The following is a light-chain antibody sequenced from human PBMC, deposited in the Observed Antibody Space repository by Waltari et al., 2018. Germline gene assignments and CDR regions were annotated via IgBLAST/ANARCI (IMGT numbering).Light chain of an antibody. Sequence: QSALTQPHSASGSPGQSVTLSCTGTSSAVGSSSSVSLFQQPPGKAPTLILYAVSKRPSGVPDRFSGSKSGNTASLTVSWLHAEDEADYYCSSKGGSNNLVFGGGTKLTVL. CDR3: SSKGGSNNLV. CDR1: SSAVGSSSS. V-gene: IGLV2-8*01. J-gene: IGLJ3*02. CDR2: AVS.